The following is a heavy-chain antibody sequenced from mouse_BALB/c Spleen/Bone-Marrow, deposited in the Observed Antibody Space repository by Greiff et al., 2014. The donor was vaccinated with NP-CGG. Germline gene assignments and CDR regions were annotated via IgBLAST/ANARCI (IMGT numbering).Heavy chain of an antibody. CDR2: FNPYNDGT. CDR1: GYTFTSYI. Sequence: LEESGPELVKPGASVKMSCKASGYTFTSYIMHWVKQKPGQGLEWIGYFNPYNDGTKYNEKFKGKATLTSDKSSSTAYMELSSLTSEDSAVYYCARRWLPYAMDYWGQGTSVTVSS. D-gene: IGHD2-3*01. CDR3: ARRWLPYAMDY. J-gene: IGHJ4*01. V-gene: IGHV1-14*01.